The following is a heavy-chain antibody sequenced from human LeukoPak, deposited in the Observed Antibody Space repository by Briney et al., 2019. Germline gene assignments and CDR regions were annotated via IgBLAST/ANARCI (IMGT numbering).Heavy chain of an antibody. D-gene: IGHD3-22*01. CDR3: AKDIYDSSGYYYVGEYYSYYYGMDV. Sequence: GRSLRLSCAASGFTFDDYAMRWVRQAPGKGLEWVSGISWNSGSIGYADSVKGRFTISRDNAKNSLYLQMNSLRAEDTALYYCAKDIYDSSGYYYVGEYYSYYYGMDVWGQGTTVTVSS. CDR1: GFTFDDYA. V-gene: IGHV3-9*01. J-gene: IGHJ6*02. CDR2: ISWNSGSI.